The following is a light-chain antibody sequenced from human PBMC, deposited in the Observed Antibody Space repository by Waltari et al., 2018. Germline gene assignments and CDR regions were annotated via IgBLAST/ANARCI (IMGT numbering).Light chain of an antibody. CDR2: SNN. CDR3: AAWDDSLKGVV. Sequence: QSVLTQPPSASGTPGQKITISCSGSTPNIGSNTVDWYQQPPGTAPKLLMYSNNRRPSGVPERFYGSKSGSSASLAIFGLQSEDDADYYCAAWDDSLKGVVFGGGTKVTVL. V-gene: IGLV1-44*01. CDR1: TPNIGSNT. J-gene: IGLJ2*01.